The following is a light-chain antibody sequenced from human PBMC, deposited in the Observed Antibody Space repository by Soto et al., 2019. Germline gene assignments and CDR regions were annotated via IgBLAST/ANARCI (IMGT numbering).Light chain of an antibody. CDR1: QGISSY. CDR2: AAS. J-gene: IGKJ5*01. V-gene: IGKV1-8*01. CDR3: QQYYSYPIT. Sequence: AIRMTQSPSSFSASTGDRVTITFLASQGISSYLAWYQQKPGKAPKLLIYAASTLQSGVPSRFSGSGSGTDFTLTISCLQSEGFATYYCQQYYSYPITFGQGTRLEIK.